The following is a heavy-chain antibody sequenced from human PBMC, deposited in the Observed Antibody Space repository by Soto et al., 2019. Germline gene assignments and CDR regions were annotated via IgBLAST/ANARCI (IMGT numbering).Heavy chain of an antibody. CDR1: GGSISSSSYY. CDR3: ASYYYDSSGYYYVPGVY. CDR2: ISYSGST. Sequence: SETLSLTCAVSGGSISSSSYYWGWIRQPPGKGLEWIGSISYSGSTYYNPSLKSRVTISVDTSKNQFSLKLSSVTAADTAVYYCASYYYDSSGYYYVPGVYWGQGTLVTVS. V-gene: IGHV4-39*01. D-gene: IGHD3-22*01. J-gene: IGHJ4*02.